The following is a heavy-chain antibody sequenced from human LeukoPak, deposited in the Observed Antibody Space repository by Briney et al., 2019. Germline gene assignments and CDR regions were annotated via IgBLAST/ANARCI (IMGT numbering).Heavy chain of an antibody. CDR1: GFTFSSYS. D-gene: IGHD3-22*01. Sequence: PGGSLRLSCAASGFTFSSYSMNWVRQAPGKGLEWVSSISSSSSYIYYADSVKGRFTISRDNAKNSLYLQMNSLRAEGTAVYYCAGDGYDSSGYELVYFDYWGQGTLVTVSS. CDR3: AGDGYDSSGYELVYFDY. V-gene: IGHV3-21*01. J-gene: IGHJ4*02. CDR2: ISSSSSYI.